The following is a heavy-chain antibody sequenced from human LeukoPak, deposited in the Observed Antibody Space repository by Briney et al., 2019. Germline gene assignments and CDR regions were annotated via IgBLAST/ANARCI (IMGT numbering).Heavy chain of an antibody. CDR2: ISAYNGNT. Sequence: ASVKVSCKASGYTFTIYGISWVRQAPGQGLEWMGWISAYNGNTNYAQKLQGRVTMTTDTSTSTAYMELSSLRSEDTAVYYCARDRGWELPDAFDIWGQGTMVTVSS. CDR3: ARDRGWELPDAFDI. D-gene: IGHD2-15*01. V-gene: IGHV1-18*01. CDR1: GYTFTIYG. J-gene: IGHJ3*02.